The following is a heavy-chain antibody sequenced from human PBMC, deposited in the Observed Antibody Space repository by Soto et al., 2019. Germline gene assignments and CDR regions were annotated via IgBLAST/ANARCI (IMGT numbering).Heavy chain of an antibody. CDR1: GGTFSSYA. J-gene: IGHJ6*02. V-gene: IGHV1-69*13. Sequence: ASVKVSCKASGGTFSSYAISWVRQAPGQGLEWMGGIIPIFGTANYAQKFQGRATITADESTSTAYMELSSPRSEDTAVYYCARGSRGGDDYYYYGMDVWGQGTTVTVSS. CDR3: ARGSRGGDDYYYYGMDV. CDR2: IIPIFGTA. D-gene: IGHD3-3*01.